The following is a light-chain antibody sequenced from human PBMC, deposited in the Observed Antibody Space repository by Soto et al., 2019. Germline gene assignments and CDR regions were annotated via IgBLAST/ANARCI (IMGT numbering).Light chain of an antibody. CDR2: WNN. J-gene: IGLJ3*02. Sequence: QSVLTQPPSASGTPGQTVTISSSGSSSNIGSNYVFWYQHLPGTATKLLIYWNNQRPSGVPDRFSCSSSGTAASLAISGLRLEDEADYCYAVWDDSVSGVVFGGGTKLTVL. CDR1: SSNIGSNY. V-gene: IGLV1-47*01. CDR3: AVWDDSVSGVV.